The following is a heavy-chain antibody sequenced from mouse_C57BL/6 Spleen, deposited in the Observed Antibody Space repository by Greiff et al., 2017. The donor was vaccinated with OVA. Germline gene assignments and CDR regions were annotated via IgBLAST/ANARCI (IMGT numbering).Heavy chain of an antibody. Sequence: VQLQQPGAELVMPGASVKLSCKASGYTFTSYWMHWVKQRPGQGLEWIGEIDPSDSYTNYNQKFKGKSTLTVDKSSSTAYMLLSSLTSEDSAVYYCARREYGSSSDWYFDVWGTGTTVTVSS. D-gene: IGHD1-1*01. CDR2: IDPSDSYT. CDR1: GYTFTSYW. J-gene: IGHJ1*03. V-gene: IGHV1-69*01. CDR3: ARREYGSSSDWYFDV.